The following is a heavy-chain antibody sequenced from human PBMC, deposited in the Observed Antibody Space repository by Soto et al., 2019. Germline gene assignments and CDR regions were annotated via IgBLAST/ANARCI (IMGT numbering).Heavy chain of an antibody. J-gene: IGHJ5*02. V-gene: IGHV1-2*04. CDR2: LNPNSGGR. CDR3: ARENRPGATRFGGVIVTGSNWFDP. CDR1: VYTFTGYN. Sequence: ASVKVSCKDSVYTFTGYNIYWARPARGQGSEWRGWLNPNSGGRNSAQKFEGWVTMNRAPSLSTAYMELTCLRSAATAVYYCARENRPGATRFGGVIVTGSNWFDPWRQGTVVTVSS. D-gene: IGHD3-16*02.